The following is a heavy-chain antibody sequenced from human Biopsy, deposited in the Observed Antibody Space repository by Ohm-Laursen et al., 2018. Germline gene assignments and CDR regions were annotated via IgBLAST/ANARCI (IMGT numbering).Heavy chain of an antibody. CDR2: INDSGRS. CDR1: GGSFSGYY. J-gene: IGHJ5*02. CDR3: ARGTNYYGSGRNRHWFDP. D-gene: IGHD3-10*01. V-gene: IGHV4-34*01. Sequence: SETLSLTCGGYGGSFSGYYCSWIRQPPGKGLEWIGEINDSGRSNYNPSLRSRVTFSVDTSKNQFSLKLSSVTAADTAVYYSARGTNYYGSGRNRHWFDPWGQGTQVTVSS.